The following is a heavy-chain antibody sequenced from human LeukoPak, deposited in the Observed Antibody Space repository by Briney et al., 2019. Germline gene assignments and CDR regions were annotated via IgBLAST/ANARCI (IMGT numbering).Heavy chain of an antibody. CDR3: ARDEGYSTSWYQD. CDR1: GYTFTSYD. J-gene: IGHJ4*02. V-gene: IGHV1-2*02. CDR2: INPNSGGT. D-gene: IGHD6-13*01. Sequence: ASVKVSCKASGYTFTSYDINWVRQAPGQGLEWMGWINPNSGGTNYAQKFQGRVTMTRDTSISTAYMELNRLRSDDTAVYYCARDEGYSTSWYQDWGQGTLVTVSS.